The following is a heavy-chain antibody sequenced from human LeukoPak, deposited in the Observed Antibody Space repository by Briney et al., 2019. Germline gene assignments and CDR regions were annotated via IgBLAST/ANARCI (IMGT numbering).Heavy chain of an antibody. CDR3: ARLSGPYYYYYYMDV. J-gene: IGHJ6*03. V-gene: IGHV1-18*01. Sequence: ASVKVSCKATRYTFTSYGISWVRQAPGQGLEWMGWISAYNGNTNYAQKLQGRVTMTTDTSTSTAYMELRSLRSDDTAVYYCARLSGPYYYYYYMDVWGKGTTVTVSS. D-gene: IGHD6-25*01. CDR2: ISAYNGNT. CDR1: RYTFTSYG.